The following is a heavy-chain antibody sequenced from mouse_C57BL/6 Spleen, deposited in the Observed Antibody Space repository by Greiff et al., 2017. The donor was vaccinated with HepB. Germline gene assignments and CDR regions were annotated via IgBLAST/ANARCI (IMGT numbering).Heavy chain of an antibody. J-gene: IGHJ4*01. CDR2: INPYNGGT. D-gene: IGHD1-1*01. CDR1: GYTFTDYY. Sequence: EVKLQESGPVLVKPGASVKMSCKASGYTFTDYYMNWVKQSHGKSLEWIGVINPYNGGTSYNQNVKGKDTLTVDKSSSTAYMVLNSLSSEDSAVYYCARRDYYGSCYVGGYYAIDYWGQGTSVTVSS. CDR3: ARRDYYGSCYVGGYYAIDY. V-gene: IGHV1-19*01.